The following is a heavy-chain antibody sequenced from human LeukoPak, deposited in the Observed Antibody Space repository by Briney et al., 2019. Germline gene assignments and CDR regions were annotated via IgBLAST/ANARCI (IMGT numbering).Heavy chain of an antibody. CDR1: GGSFISYA. D-gene: IGHD6-6*01. CDR2: IIPILGIA. Sequence: SVKVSCKASGGSFISYAISWVRQAPGQGLEWVGRIIPILGIANYAQKFQGRVTITADKSTSTAYMELSSLRSKDTAVYYCARALSSLSIATRPRGMDVWGQGTTVTVSS. CDR3: ARALSSLSIATRPRGMDV. J-gene: IGHJ6*02. V-gene: IGHV1-69*04.